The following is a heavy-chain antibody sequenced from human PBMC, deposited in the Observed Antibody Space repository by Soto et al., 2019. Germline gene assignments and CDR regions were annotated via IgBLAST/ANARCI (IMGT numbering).Heavy chain of an antibody. CDR2: INHSGST. CDR3: ARGSKNCSGGSCPYYYYYGMDV. D-gene: IGHD2-15*01. CDR1: GGSFSGYY. V-gene: IGHV4-34*01. J-gene: IGHJ6*02. Sequence: KQSQTLSLTCAVSGGSFSGYYWSWIRQPPGKGLEWIGEINHSGSTNYNPSLKSRVTISVDTSKNQFSLKLSSVTAADTAVYYCARGSKNCSGGSCPYYYYYGMDVWGQGTTVTVSS.